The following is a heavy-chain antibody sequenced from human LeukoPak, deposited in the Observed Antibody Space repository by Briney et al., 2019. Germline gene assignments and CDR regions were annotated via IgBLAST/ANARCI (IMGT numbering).Heavy chain of an antibody. CDR3: VREFGKIDGGT. CDR1: AFTFSRYW. Sequence: GGPLRLCCAASAFTFSRYWMHWVRQAPGKGLVWVSLINSDGSITSYADSVKGRFTISRDNAKNTLFLQMNSLRAEATAVYYCVREFGKIDGGTWGQGTLVTVSS. J-gene: IGHJ5*02. V-gene: IGHV3-74*01. D-gene: IGHD3-16*01. CDR2: INSDGSIT.